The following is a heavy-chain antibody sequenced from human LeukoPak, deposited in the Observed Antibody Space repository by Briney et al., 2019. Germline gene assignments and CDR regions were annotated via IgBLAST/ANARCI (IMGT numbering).Heavy chain of an antibody. CDR3: ARGEYDILTGYCDY. D-gene: IGHD3-9*01. CDR2: ISYDGSNK. V-gene: IGHV3-30*03. Sequence: PGGSLRLSCAASGLIFSDAWMHWVRQAPGKGLEWVAVISYDGSNKYYADSVKGRFTISRDNSKNTLYLQMNSLRAEDTAVYYCARGEYDILTGYCDYWGQGTLVTVSS. CDR1: GLIFSDAW. J-gene: IGHJ4*02.